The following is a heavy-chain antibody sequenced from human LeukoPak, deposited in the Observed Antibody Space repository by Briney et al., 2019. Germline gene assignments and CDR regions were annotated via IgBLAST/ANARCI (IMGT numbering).Heavy chain of an antibody. CDR3: ARDTQRSLDY. CDR2: IYHSGST. Sequence: SETLSLTCTVSGYSLGSGYYWGWIRQPPGKGLEGIGSIYHSGSTYYNPSLKSRVTISVDTSKNQFSLKLSSVTAADTAVYYCARDTQRSLDYWGQGTLVTVSS. V-gene: IGHV4-38-2*02. CDR1: GYSLGSGYY. J-gene: IGHJ4*02. D-gene: IGHD1-1*01.